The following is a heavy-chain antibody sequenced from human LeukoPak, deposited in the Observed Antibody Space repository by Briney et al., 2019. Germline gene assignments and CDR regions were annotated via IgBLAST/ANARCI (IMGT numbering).Heavy chain of an antibody. CDR3: ARVRRWQWLGPDAFDI. D-gene: IGHD6-19*01. CDR1: GGAVSGYY. J-gene: IGHJ3*02. V-gene: IGHV4-34*01. Sequence: SETLARTCGVYGGAVSGYYWTGIGQPPGRGVEWMGGINRGGSTNNNPSLKSRVTISVDTSKNQSALKLSSVPAADTAVYYCARVRRWQWLGPDAFDIWGQGTMVTVSS. CDR2: INRGGST.